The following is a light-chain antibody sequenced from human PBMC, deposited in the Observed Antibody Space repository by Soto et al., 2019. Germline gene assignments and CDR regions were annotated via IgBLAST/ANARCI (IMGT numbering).Light chain of an antibody. CDR1: SGYSNYK. Sequence: QLVLTQPPSASASLGASVTLTCTPSSGYSNYKVDWYQQRPGKGPRFVMRVGTGGIVGSKGDGIPDRFSVLGSGLNRYLTIKNIQEEDESDYHCGADHGSGSNFVVVFGGGTKVTVL. CDR3: GADHGSGSNFVVV. J-gene: IGLJ2*01. V-gene: IGLV9-49*01. CDR2: VGTGGIVG.